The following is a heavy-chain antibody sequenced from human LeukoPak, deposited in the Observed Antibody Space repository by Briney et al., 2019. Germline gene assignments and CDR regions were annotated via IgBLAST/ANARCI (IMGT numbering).Heavy chain of an antibody. Sequence: ASVKVSCKASGYTFTGYYMHWVRQAPGQGLEWMGWINPNSGGTNYAQKFQGRVTMTRDTSISTAYMELSRLRSDDTAVYYCARDRNRSGSYSWDYWGQGTLVTVSS. D-gene: IGHD1-26*01. J-gene: IGHJ4*02. CDR1: GYTFTGYY. V-gene: IGHV1-2*02. CDR3: ARDRNRSGSYSWDY. CDR2: INPNSGGT.